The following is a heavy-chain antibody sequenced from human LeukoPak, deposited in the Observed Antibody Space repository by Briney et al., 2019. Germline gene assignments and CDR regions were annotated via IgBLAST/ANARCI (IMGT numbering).Heavy chain of an antibody. Sequence: ASVKVSCKASGYTFTSYYMHWVRQAPGQGLEWMGRINPNSGGTNYAQKFQGRVTMTRDTSISTAYMELSRLRSDDTAVYYCARWGYDFWSGYCYWGQGTLVTVSS. CDR3: ARWGYDFWSGYCY. J-gene: IGHJ4*02. CDR1: GYTFTSYY. V-gene: IGHV1-2*06. D-gene: IGHD3-3*01. CDR2: INPNSGGT.